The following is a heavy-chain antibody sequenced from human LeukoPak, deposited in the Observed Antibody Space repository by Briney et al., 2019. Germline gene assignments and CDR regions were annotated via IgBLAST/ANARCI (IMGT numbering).Heavy chain of an antibody. V-gene: IGHV4-39*07. D-gene: IGHD5-18*01. CDR2: IYYRGST. CDR3: GGFTYGYKD. CDR1: GGSISTSDYY. J-gene: IGHJ4*02. Sequence: TSETLSLTCTVSGGSISTSDYYWGWIRQPPGRGLEWVGSIYYRGSTYYNPSLKSRVTMSVDTSKNQFSLKLTPVTAADTAVYYCGGFTYGYKDWGQGTLVTVSS.